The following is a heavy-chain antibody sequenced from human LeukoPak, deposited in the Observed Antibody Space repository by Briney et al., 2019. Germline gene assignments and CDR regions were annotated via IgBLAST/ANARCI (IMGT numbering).Heavy chain of an antibody. CDR3: SRASDCSSTSCYGPPAKGFFDY. CDR2: IIPIFATA. V-gene: IGHV1-69*01. Sequence: SLLKVSCKASGGTFTSYAISCVRQSPGQGLEWMGGIIPIFATANYAQKFQGKVQIIADESTSRVFIELSNLRPEDTAVCYCSRASDCSSTSCYGPPAKGFFDYWGQGTLVTVSS. J-gene: IGHJ4*02. D-gene: IGHD2-2*01. CDR1: GGTFTSYA.